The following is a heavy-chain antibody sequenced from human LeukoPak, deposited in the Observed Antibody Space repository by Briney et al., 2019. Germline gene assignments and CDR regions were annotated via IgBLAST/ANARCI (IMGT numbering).Heavy chain of an antibody. CDR3: ARVLNSGYSDY. J-gene: IGHJ4*02. V-gene: IGHV4-59*01. CDR2: THYSGSN. CDR1: GDSISSYY. D-gene: IGHD1-26*01. Sequence: SETLSLTCTVSGDSISSYYWSWIRQPPGKGLQWIGYTHYSGSNKYNPSLKSRVTISIDTSKNQFSLKLSSVTAADTAVYYCARVLNSGYSDYWGQGTLVTASS.